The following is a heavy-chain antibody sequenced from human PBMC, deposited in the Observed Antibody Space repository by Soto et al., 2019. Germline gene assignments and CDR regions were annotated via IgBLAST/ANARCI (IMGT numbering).Heavy chain of an antibody. D-gene: IGHD4-4*01. Sequence: SETLSLTCTVSGGSISSYYWSWIRQPPGKGLEWIGYIYYSGSTNYNPSLKSRVTISVDTSKNQFSLKLSSVTAADTAVYYCAGHRDLQGVMDVCGQGTTVTVSS. CDR1: GGSISSYY. CDR2: IYYSGST. J-gene: IGHJ6*02. V-gene: IGHV4-59*01. CDR3: AGHRDLQGVMDV.